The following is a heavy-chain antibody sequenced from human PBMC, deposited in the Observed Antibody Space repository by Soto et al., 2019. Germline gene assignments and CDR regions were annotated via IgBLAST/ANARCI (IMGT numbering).Heavy chain of an antibody. CDR1: GGSTSNYY. CDR3: ARAVNDFWSGFSYYFDY. CDR2: MHYSGSA. V-gene: IGHV4-59*01. J-gene: IGHJ4*02. D-gene: IGHD3-3*01. Sequence: TSETLSLTCTVSGGSTSNYYWSWIRQPPGNALEWIGYMHYSGSANYYNPSLKSRVTISIDTSKNQFSLKLSSVTAADTAVYYCARAVNDFWSGFSYYFDYWGQGTLVTVSS.